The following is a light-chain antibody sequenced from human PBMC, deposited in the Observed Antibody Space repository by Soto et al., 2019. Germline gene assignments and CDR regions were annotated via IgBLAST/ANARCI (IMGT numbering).Light chain of an antibody. Sequence: QSALTQSASVSGSPGQSITISCTGTSSDVGAYIFVSWYQQYPGKAPKLMIYDITNRPSGVSNRFSGSKAGNTASLTISGLQAEDEADYYCVSFTTSKSYVFGTGTKVTVL. CDR1: SSDVGAYIF. J-gene: IGLJ1*01. CDR2: DIT. CDR3: VSFTTSKSYV. V-gene: IGLV2-14*01.